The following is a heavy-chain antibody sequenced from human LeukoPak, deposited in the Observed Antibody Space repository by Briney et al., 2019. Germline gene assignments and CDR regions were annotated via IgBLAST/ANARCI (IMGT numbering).Heavy chain of an antibody. J-gene: IGHJ4*02. CDR3: ATKANYDFWSGYYTDY. CDR2: FDPEDGET. V-gene: IGHV1-24*01. Sequence: VASVKVSCKVSGYTLIELSTHRVRQAPRKGLEWMGGFDPEDGETIYAQKFQGRVTMTEDTSTDTAYMELSSLRSEDTAVYYCATKANYDFWSGYYTDYWGQGTLVTVSS. D-gene: IGHD3-3*01. CDR1: GYTLIELS.